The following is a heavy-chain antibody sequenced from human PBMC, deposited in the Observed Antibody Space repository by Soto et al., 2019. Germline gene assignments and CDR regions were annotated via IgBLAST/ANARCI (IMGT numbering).Heavy chain of an antibody. CDR2: IYYSGST. Sequence: SETLCLTCTVSDGSISISSYCWGWIRQPPGKGLEWIGSIYYSGSTYYNPSLKSRVTISVDTSKNQFSLKLSSVTAADTAVYYCASFWAPDYGGNSRQDYYGMDVWGQGTTVTVSS. V-gene: IGHV4-39*01. J-gene: IGHJ6*02. CDR1: DGSISISSYC. CDR3: ASFWAPDYGGNSRQDYYGMDV. D-gene: IGHD4-17*01.